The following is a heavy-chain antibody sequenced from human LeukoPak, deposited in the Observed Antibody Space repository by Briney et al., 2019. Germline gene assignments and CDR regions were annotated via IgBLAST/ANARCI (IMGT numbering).Heavy chain of an antibody. CDR2: IYLDDSDT. J-gene: IGHJ4*02. CDR1: GYSFTNYW. Sequence: GESLKISCKGSGYSFTNYWIGWVRQMPGKGLEWMGIIYLDDSDTRYSPSFQGQVTFSAGKSISTAYLQWSSLKASDTAMYYCARHQGAYSSNWALDYWGQGTLVTVSS. V-gene: IGHV5-51*01. D-gene: IGHD6-13*01. CDR3: ARHQGAYSSNWALDY.